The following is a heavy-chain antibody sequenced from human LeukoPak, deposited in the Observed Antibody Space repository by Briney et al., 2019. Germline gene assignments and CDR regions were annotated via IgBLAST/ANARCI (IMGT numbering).Heavy chain of an antibody. D-gene: IGHD3-22*01. CDR3: ARLHYYDSSGYYYYFDY. J-gene: IGHJ4*02. CDR1: GGSISSSSYY. V-gene: IGHV4-39*01. CDR2: IYYSGST. Sequence: PSETLSLTCTVSGGSISSSSYYWGWIRQPPGKGLEWMGIIYYSGSTYYNPSLKSRVTISVDTSKNQFSLKLSSVTAADTAVYYCARLHYYDSSGYYYYFDYWGQGTLVTVSS.